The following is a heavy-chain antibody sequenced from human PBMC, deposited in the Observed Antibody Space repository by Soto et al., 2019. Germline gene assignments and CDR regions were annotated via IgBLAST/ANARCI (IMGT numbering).Heavy chain of an antibody. CDR1: GGSISSGGYY. CDR3: ARVCGGDCHYGMDV. D-gene: IGHD2-21*02. J-gene: IGHJ6*02. Sequence: QVQLQESGPGLVKPSQTLSLTCTVSGGSISSGGYYWSWIRQHPGKGLEWIGYIYYSGSTYYNPSLKSRVTISVDTSKNQFSLKLSSVTAADTAVSYCARVCGGDCHYGMDVWGQGTTVTVSS. CDR2: IYYSGST. V-gene: IGHV4-31*03.